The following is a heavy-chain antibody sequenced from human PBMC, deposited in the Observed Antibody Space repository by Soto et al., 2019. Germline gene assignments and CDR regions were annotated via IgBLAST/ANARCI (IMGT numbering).Heavy chain of an antibody. CDR1: GGCISSYY. D-gene: IGHD6-13*01. V-gene: IGHV4-4*07. CDR3: ATENSSWYDTTPFDY. CDR2: IYTSGST. Sequence: SETLSLTCTVSGGCISSYYCSWIRQPAGQGLEWIGRIYTSGSTNYNPSLKSRVTMSVDTPKNQFSLKLSSVTAADTAVYYCATENSSWYDTTPFDYWRQGTLVTVS. J-gene: IGHJ4*02.